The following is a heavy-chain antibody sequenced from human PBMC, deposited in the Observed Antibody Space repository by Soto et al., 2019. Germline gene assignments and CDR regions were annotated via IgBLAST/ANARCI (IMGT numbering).Heavy chain of an antibody. Sequence: GGSLRLSCAASGFTFSGYWMSWVRQAPGKGLEWVANIKQDGSEKYYVDSVKGRFTISRDNAKNSLYLQMNSLRAEDTAVYYCARGDSTYYYDSSGYYSFDYWGQGTLVTVSS. CDR3: ARGDSTYYYDSSGYYSFDY. CDR2: IKQDGSEK. V-gene: IGHV3-7*03. CDR1: GFTFSGYW. J-gene: IGHJ4*02. D-gene: IGHD3-22*01.